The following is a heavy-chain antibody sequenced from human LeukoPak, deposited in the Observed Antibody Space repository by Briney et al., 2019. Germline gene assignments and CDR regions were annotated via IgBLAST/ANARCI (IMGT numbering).Heavy chain of an antibody. CDR3: ARRTYYDILTGYPDY. D-gene: IGHD3-9*01. V-gene: IGHV1-18*04. J-gene: IGHJ4*02. Sequence: ASVKVSCKASGYTFKNYGISWVRQAPGQGLEWMGWISTYNGDTKHAQKVQGRLTLTADASTSTAYMELRGLRSDDTAVYYCARRTYYDILTGYPDYWGQGTLVTVSS. CDR1: GYTFKNYG. CDR2: ISTYNGDT.